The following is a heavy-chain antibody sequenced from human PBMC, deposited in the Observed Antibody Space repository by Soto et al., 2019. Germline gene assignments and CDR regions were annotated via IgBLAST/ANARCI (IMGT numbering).Heavy chain of an antibody. CDR3: ARGGHVVVVTAAFDY. CDR2: VNPSGGHT. CDR1: GDTFTDDY. V-gene: IGHV1-46*01. Sequence: ASVKVSCKASGDTFTDDYIHWVRQAPGQGLEWMGTVNPSGGHTTYAQHFLGRVTMTRDTSTSTLYMELTSLTSDDTAIYYCARGGHVVVVTAAFDYWGQGTLVTVSS. D-gene: IGHD2-21*02. J-gene: IGHJ4*02.